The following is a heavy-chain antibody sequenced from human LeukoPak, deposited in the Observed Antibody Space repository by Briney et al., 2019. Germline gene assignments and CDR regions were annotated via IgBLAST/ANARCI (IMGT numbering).Heavy chain of an antibody. CDR2: ISYDGSNK. CDR3: AKDYGGENLDY. CDR1: GFTFRTYG. J-gene: IGHJ4*02. D-gene: IGHD4-23*01. Sequence: GGSLRLSCAASGFTFRTYGMHWVRQAPGKGLEWVGVISYDGSNKYYADSMKGRFTISRDNSKNTMYLHMNSLRLEDTAVYYCAKDYGGENLDYWGQGTLVTVSS. V-gene: IGHV3-30*18.